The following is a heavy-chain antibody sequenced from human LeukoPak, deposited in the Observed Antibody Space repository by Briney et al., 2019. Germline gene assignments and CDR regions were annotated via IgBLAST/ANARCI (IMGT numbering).Heavy chain of an antibody. D-gene: IGHD1-26*01. CDR3: ARGPVGATHFDY. V-gene: IGHV1-69*13. CDR2: IIPIFGTA. J-gene: IGHJ4*02. CDR1: GGTFSSYA. Sequence: GASVKVSCKASGGTFSSYAISWVRQAPGQGLEWMGGIIPIFGTANYAQKFRGRVTITADESTSTAYMELSSLRSEDAAVYYCARGPVGATHFDYWGQGTLVTVSS.